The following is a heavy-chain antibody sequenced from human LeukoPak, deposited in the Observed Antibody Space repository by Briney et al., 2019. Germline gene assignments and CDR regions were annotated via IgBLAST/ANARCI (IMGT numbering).Heavy chain of an antibody. J-gene: IGHJ6*03. CDR2: INHSGST. CDR3: ARHRRAYPSGWAYYYYYYMDV. V-gene: IGHV4-34*01. CDR1: GGSFSGYY. Sequence: SETLSLTCAVYGGSFSGYYWSWIRQPPGKGLEWIGEINHSGSTNYNPSLKSRVTISVDTSKNQFSLKLSSVTAADTAVYYCARHRRAYPSGWAYYYYYYMDVWGKGTTVTISS. D-gene: IGHD6-19*01.